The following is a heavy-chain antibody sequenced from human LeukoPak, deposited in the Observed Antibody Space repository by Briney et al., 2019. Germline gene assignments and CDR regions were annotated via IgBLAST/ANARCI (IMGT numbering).Heavy chain of an antibody. CDR3: ARVSSIAARNDYMDV. J-gene: IGHJ6*03. V-gene: IGHV4-34*01. CDR1: GGSFSGYY. D-gene: IGHD6-6*01. Sequence: PSETLSLTCAVYGGSFSGYYWSWIRQPPGKGLEWIGEINHSGSTNYNPSLKSRVTISVDTSKNQFSLKLSSVTAADTAVYYCARVSSIAARNDYMDVWGKGTTVTVSS. CDR2: INHSGST.